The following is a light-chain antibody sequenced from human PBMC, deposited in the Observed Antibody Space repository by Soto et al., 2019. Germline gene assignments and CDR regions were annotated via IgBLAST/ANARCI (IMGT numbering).Light chain of an antibody. V-gene: IGKV3-15*01. CDR2: AAS. Sequence: EIVMTQSPATLSVSPGERATLSCRASQSVRNKLAWYQQKPGQAPRLLIYAASTRATGILARFSGSGSGTEFTLTIDSLQSEDFAVYYCQQYNNWPQTFGQGTKVDIK. CDR3: QQYNNWPQT. CDR1: QSVRNK. J-gene: IGKJ1*01.